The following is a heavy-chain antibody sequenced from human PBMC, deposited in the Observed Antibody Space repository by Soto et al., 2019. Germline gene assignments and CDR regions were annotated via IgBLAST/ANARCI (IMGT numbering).Heavy chain of an antibody. D-gene: IGHD3-3*01. CDR3: AREIRSGYYKYWYFDI. CDR2: INNDSGGT. J-gene: IGHJ2*01. V-gene: IGHV1-2*02. Sequence: QGLECMGCINNDSGGTKYAQKFEGRVNMRRDTSIKTAYMEINNLISDDTDVYYCAREIRSGYYKYWYFDIWGRGTLVT.